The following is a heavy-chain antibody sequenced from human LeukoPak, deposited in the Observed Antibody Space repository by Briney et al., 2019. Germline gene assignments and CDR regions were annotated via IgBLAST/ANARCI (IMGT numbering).Heavy chain of an antibody. V-gene: IGHV4-59*12. J-gene: IGHJ6*03. CDR2: IYSSGST. D-gene: IGHD1-26*01. Sequence: SETLSLTCTVSGGSISNNYWSWIRQSPGRGLEWIGYIYSSGSTDYNPPLKSRVTLSVDTSRNQFSLKLNSMTAADTAVYYCARAAGGWDKYYYYYIDVWGKGTTVTVSS. CDR1: GGSISNNY. CDR3: ARAAGGWDKYYYYYIDV.